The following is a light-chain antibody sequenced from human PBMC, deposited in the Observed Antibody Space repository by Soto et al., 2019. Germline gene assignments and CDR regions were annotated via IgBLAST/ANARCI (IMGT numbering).Light chain of an antibody. CDR3: QQSHTTPWT. V-gene: IGKV1-8*01. J-gene: IGKJ1*01. Sequence: AIRMTQSPSSFSASTGDRVTITCRASQDIRSYLAWYRQKPGKAPKLMIYAASNLQSGVPSRFSGSGSGTDFTLTISSLQPEDFATYYCQQSHTTPWTFGQGTKVDIK. CDR2: AAS. CDR1: QDIRSY.